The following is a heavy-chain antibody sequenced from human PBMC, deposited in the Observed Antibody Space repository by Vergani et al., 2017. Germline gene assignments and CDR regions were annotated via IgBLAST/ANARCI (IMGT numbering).Heavy chain of an antibody. D-gene: IGHD3-9*01. CDR3: VRDYDIVNGYYSYYFDN. CDR2: VYFSGAT. V-gene: IGHV4-39*02. J-gene: IGHJ4*02. CDR1: CASINSIHYY. Sequence: QLLLQESGPGLVKPSDTLSLTFTVSCASINSIHYYWGCIRQPPGKGPEWFGSVYFSGATYYNPALKSRVTISADTSKNQFSLKLNSVTAADTAVYYCVRDYDIVNGYYSYYFDNWGQGILVTVSS.